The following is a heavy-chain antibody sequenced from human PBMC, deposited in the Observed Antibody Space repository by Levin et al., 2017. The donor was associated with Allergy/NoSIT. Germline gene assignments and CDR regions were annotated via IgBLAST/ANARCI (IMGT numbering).Heavy chain of an antibody. CDR2: IWYDGSNK. CDR3: GRVTGVGYSSGWPADC. V-gene: IGHV3-33*01. J-gene: IGHJ4*02. CDR1: GFTFRSYG. Sequence: GGSLRLSCAASGFTFRSYGMHWVRQAPGKGLEWVAIIWYDGSNKYYADSVKGRFTISKDNSKNTLYLQMDSLRAEDTAVYYCGRVTGVGYSSGWPADCWGQGTQVTVSS. D-gene: IGHD6-19*01.